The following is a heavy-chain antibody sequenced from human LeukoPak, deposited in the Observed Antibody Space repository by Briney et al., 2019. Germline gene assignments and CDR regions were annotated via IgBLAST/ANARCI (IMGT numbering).Heavy chain of an antibody. CDR3: ARAGDYLHYYYYGMDV. CDR1: GFTFSDYY. Sequence: GGSLRLSCAASGFTFSDYYMSWIRQAPGKGLEWVSYISSSGSYTNYADSVKGRFTISRDNAKNSLYLQMNSLRAEDTAVYYCARAGDYLHYYYYGMDVWGKGTTVTVSS. J-gene: IGHJ6*04. CDR2: ISSSGSYT. V-gene: IGHV3-11*06. D-gene: IGHD4-17*01.